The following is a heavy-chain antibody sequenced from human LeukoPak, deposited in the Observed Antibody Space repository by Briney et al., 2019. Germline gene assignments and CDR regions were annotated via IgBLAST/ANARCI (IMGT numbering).Heavy chain of an antibody. V-gene: IGHV4-38-2*02. J-gene: IGHJ5*02. Sequence: SETLSLTCTVSGYSISSGYYWGWIRQPPGKGLEWIGSIYHSGSTYYNPSLKSRVTISVDTSKNQFSLKLSSVTAADTAVYYCGRVSNYEFWSGPTGSWFDPWGQGTLVTVSS. CDR2: IYHSGST. CDR3: GRVSNYEFWSGPTGSWFDP. CDR1: GYSISSGYY. D-gene: IGHD3-3*01.